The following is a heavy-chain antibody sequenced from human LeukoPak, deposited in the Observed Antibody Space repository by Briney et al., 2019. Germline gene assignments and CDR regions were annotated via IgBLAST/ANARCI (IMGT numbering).Heavy chain of an antibody. CDR1: GFSFSDSY. Sequence: PGGSLRLSCAASGFSFSDSYMNWIRQAPGKGLEWVSYISSSGTTIHYADSVKGRFTISRDNAKNSLYLQMNSLRAEDTAVYYCARQMGTISYNFDYWGQGTLVTVSS. CDR3: ARQMGTISYNFDY. J-gene: IGHJ4*02. D-gene: IGHD5-24*01. CDR2: ISSSGTTI. V-gene: IGHV3-11*01.